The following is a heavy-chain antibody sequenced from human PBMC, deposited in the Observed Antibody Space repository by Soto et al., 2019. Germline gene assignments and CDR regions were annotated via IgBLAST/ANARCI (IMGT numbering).Heavy chain of an antibody. CDR1: GFTFSSYG. Sequence: QVQLVESGGGVVQPGRSLRLSCAASGFTFSSYGMHWVRQAPGKGLEWVAVISYDGSNKYYADSVKGRFTISRDNSKNTLYLQMNSLRAEDTAVYYCATLPDYSSSWYNYWGQGTLVTVSS. CDR3: ATLPDYSSSWYNY. D-gene: IGHD6-13*01. V-gene: IGHV3-30*03. J-gene: IGHJ4*02. CDR2: ISYDGSNK.